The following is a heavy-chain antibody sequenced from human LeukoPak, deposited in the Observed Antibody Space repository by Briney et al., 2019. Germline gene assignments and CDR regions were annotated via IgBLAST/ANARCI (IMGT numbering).Heavy chain of an antibody. Sequence: SETLSLTCTVPGGSISTYDWTWIRQPAGKDLEWIGRVFASGNTYYNRSFQSRVTMTVDTSKNQFSLNLRSATAADTAVYFCARGRSYDGSGSSYFDYWGQGILVTVSS. CDR3: ARGRSYDGSGSSYFDY. D-gene: IGHD3-10*01. J-gene: IGHJ4*02. CDR1: GGSISTYD. V-gene: IGHV4-4*07. CDR2: VFASGNT.